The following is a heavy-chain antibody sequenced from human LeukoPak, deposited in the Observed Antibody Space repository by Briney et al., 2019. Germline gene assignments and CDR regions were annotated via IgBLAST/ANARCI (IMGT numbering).Heavy chain of an antibody. Sequence: WETLSLTCAVYGGSFSGYYWSWIRQPPGKGLEWSGEINHSGSTNYNPSLKSRVTISVDTSKNQFSLKLSSVTAADTAVYYCARHETGLRGALDYWGQGTLVTVSS. CDR1: GGSFSGYY. D-gene: IGHD3-10*01. CDR3: ARHETGLRGALDY. CDR2: INHSGST. J-gene: IGHJ4*02. V-gene: IGHV4-34*01.